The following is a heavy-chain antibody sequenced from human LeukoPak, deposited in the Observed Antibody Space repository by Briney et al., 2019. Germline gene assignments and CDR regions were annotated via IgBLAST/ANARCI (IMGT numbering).Heavy chain of an antibody. D-gene: IGHD3-10*01. CDR1: GGSISSYY. CDR3: TRDSGTTGEVKFDP. V-gene: IGHV4-4*07. Sequence: SESLSLTCSVSGGSISSYYWSWIRQPAGKGLEWIGRIYSSGTITYNPSLQSRVTMSVDTSKNEFSLKMSSVTAADTAVYYCTRDSGTTGEVKFDPWGQGTLVAVSS. J-gene: IGHJ5*02. CDR2: IYSSGTI.